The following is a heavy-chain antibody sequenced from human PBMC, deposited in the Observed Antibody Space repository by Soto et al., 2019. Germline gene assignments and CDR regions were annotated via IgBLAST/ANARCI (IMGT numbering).Heavy chain of an antibody. CDR1: GFTFSNYN. CDR3: ARDDHYGDQYYYYGMDV. CDR2: ISSSSSYI. Sequence: EVQLVESGGGLVKPGGSLRLSCAASGFTFSNYNMNWVRQAPGKGLEWVSSISSSSSYIYYADSVKGRFTISRDNAKNSLYLQMNSLRAEDTAVYYCARDDHYGDQYYYYGMDVWGQGTTVTVSS. V-gene: IGHV3-21*01. D-gene: IGHD4-17*01. J-gene: IGHJ6*02.